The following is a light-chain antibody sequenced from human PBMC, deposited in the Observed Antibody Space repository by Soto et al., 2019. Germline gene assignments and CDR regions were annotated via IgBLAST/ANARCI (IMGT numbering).Light chain of an antibody. Sequence: VVMTQTPLSSPVTLGQPASISCRSSQSLVHSDGNTSLSWLQQRPGQPPRLLSYKISMRFSGVLDRFSGSRSGTDSTRRISMVGAEHVGVNFCVQDTHRPWTFGPGTKVEIK. CDR3: VQDTHRPWT. CDR2: KIS. CDR1: QSLVHSDGNTS. V-gene: IGKV2-24*01. J-gene: IGKJ1*01.